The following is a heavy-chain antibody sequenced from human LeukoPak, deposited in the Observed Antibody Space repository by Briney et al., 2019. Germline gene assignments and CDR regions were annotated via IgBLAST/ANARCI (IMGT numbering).Heavy chain of an antibody. D-gene: IGHD3-22*01. J-gene: IGHJ5*02. CDR3: ARDQDWIYYYDSSGSNNWFDP. Sequence: PSETLSLTCTVSGGSISSYYWSWIRQPAGKGLEWIGRIYTSGSTNYNPSLKSRVTMSVDTSKNQFSLKLSSVTAADTAVYYCARDQDWIYYYDSSGSNNWFDPWGQGTLVTVSS. V-gene: IGHV4-4*07. CDR2: IYTSGST. CDR1: GGSISSYY.